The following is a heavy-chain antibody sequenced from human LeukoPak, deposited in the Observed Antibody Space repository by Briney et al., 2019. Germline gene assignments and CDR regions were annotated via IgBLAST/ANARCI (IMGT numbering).Heavy chain of an antibody. J-gene: IGHJ4*02. V-gene: IGHV3-11*04. CDR2: ISSSGSTI. CDR3: ARDREGYYDSSGYPLDY. D-gene: IGHD3-22*01. Sequence: PGGTLRLSCAASGFTFSDYYMSWIRQAPGKGLVGVSYISSSGSTIYYADSVKGRFTISRDNAKNSLYLQMNSLRAEDTAVYYCARDREGYYDSSGYPLDYWGQGTLVTVSS. CDR1: GFTFSDYY.